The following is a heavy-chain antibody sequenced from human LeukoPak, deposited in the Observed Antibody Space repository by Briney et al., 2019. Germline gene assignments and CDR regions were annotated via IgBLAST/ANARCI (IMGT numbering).Heavy chain of an antibody. CDR1: GFTFSSYA. D-gene: IGHD2-15*01. V-gene: IGHV3-23*01. CDR2: ISGSGGST. J-gene: IGHJ6*02. Sequence: PGGSLRLSCAASGFTFSSYAMSWVRQAPGKGLEWVSAISGSGGSTYYADSVKGRFTISRDNSKNTLYLQMNILRAEDTAVYYCAKDGSGGVFGMDVWGQGTTVTVSS. CDR3: AKDGSGGVFGMDV.